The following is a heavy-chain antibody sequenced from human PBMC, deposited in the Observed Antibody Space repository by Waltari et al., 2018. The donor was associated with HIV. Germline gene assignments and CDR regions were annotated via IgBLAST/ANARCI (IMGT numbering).Heavy chain of an antibody. D-gene: IGHD1-20*01. Sequence: AGLLKSSEPLSLTCAVYGGSFSGYYWSWIRQPPGKGLEWIGEINHSGSTNYNPSLKSRVTISVDTSKNQFSLKLSSVTAADTVVYYCAGPYNWNHVPYDAFDIWGQGTMVTVSS. J-gene: IGHJ3*02. CDR2: INHSGST. V-gene: IGHV4-34*01. CDR1: GGSFSGYY. CDR3: AGPYNWNHVPYDAFDI.